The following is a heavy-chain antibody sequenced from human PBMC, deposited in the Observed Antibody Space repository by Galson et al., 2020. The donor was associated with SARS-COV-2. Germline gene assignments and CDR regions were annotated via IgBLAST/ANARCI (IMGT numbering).Heavy chain of an antibody. CDR2: ISSSSSYI. CDR3: AREWELPSACDI. J-gene: IGHJ3*02. V-gene: IGHV3-21*01. Sequence: NSGGSLRLSCAASGFTFSSYSMNWVRQAPGKGLEWVSSISSSSSYIYYADPVKGRFTISRDNAKNSLYLQMNSLRAEDTAVYYCAREWELPSACDIWGQGTMVTVSS. D-gene: IGHD1-26*01. CDR1: GFTFSSYS.